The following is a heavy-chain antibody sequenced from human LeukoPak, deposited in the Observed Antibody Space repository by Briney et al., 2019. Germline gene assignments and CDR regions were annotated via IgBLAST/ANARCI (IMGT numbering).Heavy chain of an antibody. CDR1: GGIFSSYA. V-gene: IGHV1-69*05. Sequence: SVKVSCKASGGIFSSYAISWVRQAPGQGLEWMGRIIPIFGTANYAQKFQGRVTITTDESTSTAYMELSSLRSEDTAVYYCARGPELLRAFDIWGQGTMVTVSS. CDR3: ARGPELLRAFDI. J-gene: IGHJ3*02. CDR2: IIPIFGTA. D-gene: IGHD1-7*01.